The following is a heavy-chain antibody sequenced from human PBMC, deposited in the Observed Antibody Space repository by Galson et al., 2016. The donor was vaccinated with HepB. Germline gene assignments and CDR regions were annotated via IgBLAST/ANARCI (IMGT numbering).Heavy chain of an antibody. CDR3: VREGGDSTTPYYFDY. J-gene: IGHJ4*02. Sequence: CAISGDSVSSNSAAWTWIRQSPSRGLEWLGRTYYRSKWYNDYAVSVTSRITINPDTSKNQFSLQLNSVTPEDTAVYYCVREGGDSTTPYYFDYWGQGTLVTVSS. CDR2: TYYRSKWYN. CDR1: GDSVSSNSAA. V-gene: IGHV6-1*01. D-gene: IGHD3-10*01.